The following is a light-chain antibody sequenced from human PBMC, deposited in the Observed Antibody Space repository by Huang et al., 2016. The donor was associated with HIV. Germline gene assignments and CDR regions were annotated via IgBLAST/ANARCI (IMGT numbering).Light chain of an antibody. CDR1: QSINSY. V-gene: IGKV1-39*01. CDR3: QQSYNTPLT. Sequence: DIQMTQSPSSLSASVGDRVTITCRASQSINSYLNWYQQKPGKAPKVLIYAASSLQSGVPSRFSGSASGTDFTLTINSLQPEDFAIYYCQQSYNTPLTFGGGTRLEIK. J-gene: IGKJ4*01. CDR2: AAS.